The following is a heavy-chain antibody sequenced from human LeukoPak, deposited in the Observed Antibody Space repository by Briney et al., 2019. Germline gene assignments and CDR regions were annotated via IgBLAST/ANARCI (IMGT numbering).Heavy chain of an antibody. CDR1: GFTFSSYA. Sequence: GGFLRLSCAASGFTFSSYAMSRVRQAPGKRLGWVSAISGNGGSTYYADSVKGRFTISRDNSKNTLYLQMNILRAEDTAVYYCAKDLYSRSCYCRIDYWGQGTLVTVSS. V-gene: IGHV3-23*01. D-gene: IGHD2-15*01. J-gene: IGHJ4*02. CDR3: AKDLYSRSCYCRIDY. CDR2: ISGNGGST.